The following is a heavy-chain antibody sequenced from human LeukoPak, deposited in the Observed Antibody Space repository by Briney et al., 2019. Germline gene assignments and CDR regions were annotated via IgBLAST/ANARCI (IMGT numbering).Heavy chain of an antibody. CDR3: AALQDVDTASDY. J-gene: IGHJ4*02. CDR1: GYTLTELS. CDR2: FDPEDGET. V-gene: IGHV1-24*01. D-gene: IGHD5-18*01. Sequence: ASVKVSCKVSGYTLTELSMHWVRQAPGRGLEWMGGFDPEDGETIYAQKFQERVTITRDMSTSTAYMELSSLRSEDTAVYYCAALQDVDTASDYWGQGTLVTVSS.